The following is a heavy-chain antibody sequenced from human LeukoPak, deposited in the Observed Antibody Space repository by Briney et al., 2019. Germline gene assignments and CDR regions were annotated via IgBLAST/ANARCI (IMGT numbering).Heavy chain of an antibody. Sequence: GSLRLSFAASGFTFSRYAMEWVRQAPGKGLEWVASIDGPSDSIYYANSVKGRFTISRDDAKNSVFLQMDSLRAEDTAIYYCARLVCTTIPCYGKFYFDYWGQGTLVPVSS. D-gene: IGHD3-16*01. J-gene: IGHJ4*02. CDR2: IDGPSDSI. CDR1: GFTFSRYA. V-gene: IGHV3-21*06. CDR3: ARLVCTTIPCYGKFYFDY.